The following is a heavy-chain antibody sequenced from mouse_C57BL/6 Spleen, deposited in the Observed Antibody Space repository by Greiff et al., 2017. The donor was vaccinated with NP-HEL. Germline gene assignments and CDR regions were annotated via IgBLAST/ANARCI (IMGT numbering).Heavy chain of an antibody. CDR1: GFTFSDYG. V-gene: IGHV5-17*01. CDR3: VRKRDYYAMDY. CDR2: ISSGSSTI. Sequence: EVKLMESGGGLVKPGGSLKLSCAASGFTFSDYGMHWVRQAPEKGLEWVAYISSGSSTIYYADTVKGRFTISRDNAKNTLFLQMTSLRSEDTAMYYCVRKRDYYAMDYWGQGTSVTVSS. J-gene: IGHJ4*01.